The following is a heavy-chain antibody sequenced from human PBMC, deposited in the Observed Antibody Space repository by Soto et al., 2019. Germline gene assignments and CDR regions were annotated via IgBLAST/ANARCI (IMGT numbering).Heavy chain of an antibody. Sequence: SETLSLTCTVSGGSISSSSYYWGWIRQPPGKGLEWIGSIYYSGSTYYNPFLKSRVTISVDTSKNQFSLKLSSVTAADTAVYYCARLQAYNWNDDVWYFDLWGRGTLVTVSS. D-gene: IGHD1-1*01. CDR2: IYYSGST. CDR1: GGSISSSSYY. V-gene: IGHV4-39*01. CDR3: ARLQAYNWNDDVWYFDL. J-gene: IGHJ2*01.